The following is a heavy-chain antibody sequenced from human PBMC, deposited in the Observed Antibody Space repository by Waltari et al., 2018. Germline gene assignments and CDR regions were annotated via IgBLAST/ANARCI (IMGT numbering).Heavy chain of an antibody. CDR2: INHSVST. D-gene: IGHD3-10*01. CDR1: GGSFSGYY. J-gene: IGHJ5*02. CDR3: ARGRGYSVVVRGVDTGFCWFDP. Sequence: QVQLQQWGAGLLSPSETLSLTCAVYGGSFSGYYWTWIRQPPGKGLEWIGEINHSVSTNYNPALKSRVTKSIDTPRNQFSLKLSSVTAADTAVYYCARGRGYSVVVRGVDTGFCWFDPWGQGTLVTVSS. V-gene: IGHV4-34*01.